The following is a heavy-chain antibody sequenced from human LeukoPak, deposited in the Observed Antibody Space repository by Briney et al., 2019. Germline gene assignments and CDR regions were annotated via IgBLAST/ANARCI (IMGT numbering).Heavy chain of an antibody. CDR2: IYYSGST. Sequence: SEPLSLTCTVSGDPDSNDKYYWGWIRKPPGEGLEWIGSIYYSGSTYYNPSLNSRVTISVDTSKNQFSLKLSSVTAADTAVYYCARLGWWDSWGQGTLVTVSS. CDR1: GDPDSNDKYY. D-gene: IGHD2-15*01. J-gene: IGHJ4*02. CDR3: ARLGWWDS. V-gene: IGHV4-39*01.